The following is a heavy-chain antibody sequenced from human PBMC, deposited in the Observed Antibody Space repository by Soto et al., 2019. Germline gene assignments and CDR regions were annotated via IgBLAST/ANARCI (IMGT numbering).Heavy chain of an antibody. CDR2: IYYSGST. V-gene: IGHV4-59*04. D-gene: IGHD2-21*02. CDR1: GGSISSYF. Sequence: PSETLSLTCTVSGGSISSYFYIWVRQPPGKGLEWIGSIYYSGSTYNNPSLRSRVSMSIDTSKDQFSLKLKSVTAADTALYFCARQRTSVVTQAYFDVWGPGSLVTVSS. CDR3: ARQRTSVVTQAYFDV. J-gene: IGHJ4*02.